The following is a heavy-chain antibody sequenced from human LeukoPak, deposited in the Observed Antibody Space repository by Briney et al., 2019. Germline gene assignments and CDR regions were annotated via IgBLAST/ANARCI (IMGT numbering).Heavy chain of an antibody. D-gene: IGHD1-26*01. CDR1: GFTFNNYA. J-gene: IGHJ4*02. CDR3: AKDLGRYRNNYFDY. CDR2: ISGSGGST. V-gene: IGHV3-23*01. Sequence: PGGSLRLSCAASGFTFNNYAMSWVRQAPGKGLEWVSGISGSGGSTYYADSVKGRFTISRDNSKNTLFLQMNSLRADDTAVYYCAKDLGRYRNNYFDYWGQGTLVTVSS.